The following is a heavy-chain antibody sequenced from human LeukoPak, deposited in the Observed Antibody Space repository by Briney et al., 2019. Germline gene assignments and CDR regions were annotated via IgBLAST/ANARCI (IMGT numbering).Heavy chain of an antibody. D-gene: IGHD6-19*01. CDR1: GGSISSYY. V-gene: IGHV4-59*01. CDR3: ARDVYSSGWYDY. J-gene: IGHJ4*02. CDR2: IYYSGST. Sequence: SETLSLTCTVSGGSISSYYWSWIRQPPGKGLEWIGYIYYSGSTNYNPSLKSRVTISVDTSKNQFSLKLSSVTAADTAVYYCARDVYSSGWYDYWGQGTLVTVS.